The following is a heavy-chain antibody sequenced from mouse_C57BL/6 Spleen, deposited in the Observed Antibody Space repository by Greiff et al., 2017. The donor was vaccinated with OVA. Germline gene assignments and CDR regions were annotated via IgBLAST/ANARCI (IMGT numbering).Heavy chain of an antibody. CDR2: IYPGSGST. CDR1: GSTFTSYW. J-gene: IGHJ3*01. Sequence: QVQLQQPGAELVKPGASVKMSCKASGSTFTSYWITWVKQRPGQGLEWIGDIYPGSGSTNYNEKFKSKATLTVDTSSSTAYMQLSSLTSEDSAVYCCARSDDYDEGFAYWGQGTLVTVSA. D-gene: IGHD2-4*01. CDR3: ARSDDYDEGFAY. V-gene: IGHV1-55*01.